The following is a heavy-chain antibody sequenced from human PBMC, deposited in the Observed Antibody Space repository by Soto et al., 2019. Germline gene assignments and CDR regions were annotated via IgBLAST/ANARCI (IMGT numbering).Heavy chain of an antibody. CDR1: GGSISSSRCH. D-gene: IGHD6-6*01. CDR2: IKYSGTT. J-gene: IGHJ4*02. V-gene: IGHV4-39*03. Sequence: SETLSLTCTVSGGSISSSRCHWGWIRQPPGKGLEWIASIKYSGTTFYNPSLKSRVTLSVDTSKNQFALKLSSVTAADTAVYYCSVSIGARYFDYWGQGTLVTVSS. CDR3: SVSIGARYFDY.